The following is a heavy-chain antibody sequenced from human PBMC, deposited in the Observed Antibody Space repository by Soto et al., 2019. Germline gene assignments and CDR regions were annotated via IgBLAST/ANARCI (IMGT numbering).Heavy chain of an antibody. V-gene: IGHV4-30-4*01. Sequence: PSETLSLTYTVSGGSISSGDYYWSWIRQPPGKGLEWIGYIYYSGSTYYNPSLKSRVTISVDTSKNQFSLKLSSVTAADTAVYYCARYSGSYYGFFFDYWGQGTLVTVSS. CDR2: IYYSGST. CDR1: GGSISSGDYY. J-gene: IGHJ4*02. CDR3: ARYSGSYYGFFFDY. D-gene: IGHD1-26*01.